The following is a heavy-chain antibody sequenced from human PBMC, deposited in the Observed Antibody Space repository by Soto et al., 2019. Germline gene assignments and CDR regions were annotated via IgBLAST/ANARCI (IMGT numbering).Heavy chain of an antibody. CDR2: ISYDGSNK. J-gene: IGHJ4*02. CDR3: ARDLQLWDLDY. Sequence: QVQLVESGGGVVQPGRSLRLSCAASGFTFSSYAMHWVRQAPGKGLEWVAVISYDGSNKYYADSVKGRFTISRDNSKNTLYLQMNSLRAEDTAVYYCARDLQLWDLDYWGQGTLVTVSS. D-gene: IGHD5-18*01. V-gene: IGHV3-30-3*01. CDR1: GFTFSSYA.